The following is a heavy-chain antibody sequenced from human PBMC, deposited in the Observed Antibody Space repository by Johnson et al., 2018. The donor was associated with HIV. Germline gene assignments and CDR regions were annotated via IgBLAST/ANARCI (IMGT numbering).Heavy chain of an antibody. CDR2: ISYDGSNE. Sequence: QVQLVESGGGVVQPGRSLRLSCAASGFTFSNYAMHWVRQAPGKGLAWVAVISYDGSNEYYTDSVKGRFTISRDNAKNSVYLQMNSLRAEDTAVYYCARGTLAAFDIWGQGTMVTVSS. CDR3: ARGTLAAFDI. J-gene: IGHJ3*02. D-gene: IGHD2-2*01. V-gene: IGHV3-30-3*01. CDR1: GFTFSNYA.